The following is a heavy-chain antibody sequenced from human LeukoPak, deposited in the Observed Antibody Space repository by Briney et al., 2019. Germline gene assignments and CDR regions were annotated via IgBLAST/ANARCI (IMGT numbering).Heavy chain of an antibody. CDR3: ARDFPIQFWLQGVYYYNGMDV. CDR2: ISVSNGKT. J-gene: IGHJ6*02. D-gene: IGHD5-18*01. Sequence: ASVKVSCKASGYTFTSYGINWVRQAPGQGLEWMGWISVSNGKTNYAQKVQGRVTMTTDTSTSTAYMELRSLRSDDTAVYYCARDFPIQFWLQGVYYYNGMDVWGQGTTVTVSS. V-gene: IGHV1-18*01. CDR1: GYTFTSYG.